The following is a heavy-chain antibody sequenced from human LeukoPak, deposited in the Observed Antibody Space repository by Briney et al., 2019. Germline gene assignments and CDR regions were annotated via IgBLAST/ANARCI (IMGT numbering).Heavy chain of an antibody. D-gene: IGHD3-10*01. V-gene: IGHV4-59*12. CDR1: GGSISSYY. J-gene: IGHJ4*02. Sequence: SETLSLTCTVSGGSISSYYWSWIRQPPGKGLEWIGYTHYSGSTNYNPSLKSRVTISVDTSKNQFSLKLSSVTAADTAVYYCARRGLVRTRSRGFDYWGQGTLVTVSS. CDR2: THYSGST. CDR3: ARRGLVRTRSRGFDY.